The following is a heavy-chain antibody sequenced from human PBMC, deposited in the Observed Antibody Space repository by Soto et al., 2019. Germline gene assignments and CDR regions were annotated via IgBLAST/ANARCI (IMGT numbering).Heavy chain of an antibody. CDR3: ARERVLRSGWFDP. CDR2: IYFTGSA. Sequence: VQLRESGPGLVKPSQALSLVCAVSGDSITSGGYYWTWLRQRPGKGLEWIGYIYFTGSAYYNPSLKSRITMSVYTATNQFSRRRSSVTAAETAVYYCARERVLRSGWFDPWGQGTLVTVAS. V-gene: IGHV4-31*11. D-gene: IGHD1-26*01. J-gene: IGHJ5*02. CDR1: GDSITSGGYY.